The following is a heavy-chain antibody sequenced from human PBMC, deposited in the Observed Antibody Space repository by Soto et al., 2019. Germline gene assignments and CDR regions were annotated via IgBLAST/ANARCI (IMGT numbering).Heavy chain of an antibody. CDR1: GFSFDDYG. J-gene: IGHJ4*02. Sequence: EVQLVESGGGSVQPGRSLRLSCAASGFSFDDYGMHWVRQGPGKGLEWVSGISWNSGDIYYADSVKGRFTISRDNAKRSLYLQMNSLRTEYTALYYCAKANDLDIDGPFDYWGQGILVSVSS. CDR3: AKANDLDIDGPFDY. D-gene: IGHD5-12*01. V-gene: IGHV3-9*01. CDR2: ISWNSGDI.